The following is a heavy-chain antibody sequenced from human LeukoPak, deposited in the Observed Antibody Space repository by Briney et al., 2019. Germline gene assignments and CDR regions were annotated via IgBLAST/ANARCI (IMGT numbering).Heavy chain of an antibody. Sequence: QTGGSLRLSCAASGFTFSSYSMNWVRQAPGKGLEWVSYISSSSSTIYYADSVKGRFTISRDNAKNSLYLQMNSLRDEDTAVYYCARFPHYYDSSGYSFWGQGTLVTVSS. V-gene: IGHV3-48*02. CDR2: ISSSSSTI. D-gene: IGHD3-22*01. CDR1: GFTFSSYS. J-gene: IGHJ4*02. CDR3: ARFPHYYDSSGYSF.